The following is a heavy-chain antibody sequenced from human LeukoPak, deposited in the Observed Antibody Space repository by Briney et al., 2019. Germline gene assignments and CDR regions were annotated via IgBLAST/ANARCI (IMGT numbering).Heavy chain of an antibody. V-gene: IGHV3-21*01. CDR2: ISSSSSYI. J-gene: IGHJ4*02. CDR1: GFTFSSYS. D-gene: IGHD5-12*01. CDR3: ARDGGYSGYDSDY. Sequence: PGGSLRLSCAASGFTFSSYSMNWVRQAPGKGLEWVSSISSSSSYIYYADSVKGRFTISRDNAKNSLYLQMNSLRAEDTAVYYCARDGGYSGYDSDYWGQGTLVTVSS.